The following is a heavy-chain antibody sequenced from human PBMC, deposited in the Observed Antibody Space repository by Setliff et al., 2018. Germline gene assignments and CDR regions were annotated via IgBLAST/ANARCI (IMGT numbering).Heavy chain of an antibody. J-gene: IGHJ4*02. CDR1: GFTFSDYY. CDR3: ARALYGYSYGYDF. Sequence: GGSLRLSCVASGFTFSDYYMSWIRQAPGKGLEHVSFISITSRHYTNYADSVKGRFTVSRDNAKTSLYLQMNGLRAEDTGVYYCARALYGYSYGYDFWGQGTPVTVSS. D-gene: IGHD5-18*01. V-gene: IGHV3-11*06. CDR2: ISITSRHYT.